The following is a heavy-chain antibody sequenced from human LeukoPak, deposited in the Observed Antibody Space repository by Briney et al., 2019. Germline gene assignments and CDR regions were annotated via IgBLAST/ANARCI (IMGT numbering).Heavy chain of an antibody. CDR1: GFTFSSYA. CDR2: ISYDGSNK. CDR3: ARGGRYGDLPHFDY. Sequence: PGRSLRLSCAASGFTFSSYAMHWVRQAPGKGLEWLAVISYDGSNKYYADSVKGRFTISRDNSKNTLYLQMNSLRAEDTAVYYCARGGRYGDLPHFDYWGQGTLVTVSS. J-gene: IGHJ4*02. D-gene: IGHD4-17*01. V-gene: IGHV3-30*01.